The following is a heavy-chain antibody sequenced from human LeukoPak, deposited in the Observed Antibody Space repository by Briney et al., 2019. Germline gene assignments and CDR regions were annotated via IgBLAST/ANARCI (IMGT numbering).Heavy chain of an antibody. CDR2: ISGSGGST. J-gene: IGHJ4*02. V-gene: IGHV3-23*01. Sequence: PGGSLRLSCAASGFTFSSYAMSWVRQAPGKGLEWVSAISGSGGSTYYADSVKGRFTISRDNSKNTLYLQMNSLRAEDTAVYYCANYPSSSLAPSFDYWGQGTLVTVSS. CDR3: ANYPSSSLAPSFDY. CDR1: GFTFSSYA. D-gene: IGHD6-13*01.